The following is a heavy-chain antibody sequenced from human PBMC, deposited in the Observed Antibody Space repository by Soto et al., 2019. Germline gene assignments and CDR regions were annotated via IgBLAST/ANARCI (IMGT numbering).Heavy chain of an antibody. Sequence: QVQLQESGPGLVKSSETLSLTCSVSGDSSRTYYWGWIRQPPGKGLEWIGYSNYSGRSNHNPSLKRRLSISVDASKNQVPLKLTSVTAADTAVYYCASSYFADSASCNWFDPWGQGTLGVVSS. J-gene: IGHJ5*02. CDR2: SNYSGRS. CDR3: ASSYFADSASCNWFDP. CDR1: GDSSRTYY. D-gene: IGHD3-9*01. V-gene: IGHV4-59*01.